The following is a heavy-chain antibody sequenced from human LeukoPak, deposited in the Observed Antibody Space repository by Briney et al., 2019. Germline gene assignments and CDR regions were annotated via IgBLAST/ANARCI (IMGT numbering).Heavy chain of an antibody. J-gene: IGHJ4*02. V-gene: IGHV3-64*01. D-gene: IGHD6-13*01. CDR1: GFTFSSFA. CDR2: ISRNGDYT. Sequence: PGGSLRLSCAASGFTFSSFAMHWVRQAPGKGLEYVSGISRNGDYTYYIKSVKGRFTISRDNSKNTLYLQMGSLRTEDMAVYYCARDPEYYSSWTLFDYWGQGTLVTVSS. CDR3: ARDPEYYSSWTLFDY.